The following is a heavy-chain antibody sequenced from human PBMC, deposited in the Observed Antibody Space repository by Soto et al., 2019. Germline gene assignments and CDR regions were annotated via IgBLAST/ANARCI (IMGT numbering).Heavy chain of an antibody. Sequence: QVQLVQSGAEVKKPGSSVKVSCKASGGTFSSYAISWVRQAPGQGLEWMGGIIPIFGTANYAQKFQGRVTITADESTSTAYMELSSLRSEDTAVYYCASPSSQVKDYGGTENAEYFQHWGQGTLVTVSS. D-gene: IGHD4-17*01. V-gene: IGHV1-69*12. CDR2: IIPIFGTA. CDR3: ASPSSQVKDYGGTENAEYFQH. CDR1: GGTFSSYA. J-gene: IGHJ1*01.